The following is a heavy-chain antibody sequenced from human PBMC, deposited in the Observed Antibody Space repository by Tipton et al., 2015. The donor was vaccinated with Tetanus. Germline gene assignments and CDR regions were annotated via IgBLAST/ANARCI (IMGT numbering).Heavy chain of an antibody. CDR3: ARWGAASGSTNLYAFDI. D-gene: IGHD3-10*01. CDR1: GASIRSYY. V-gene: IGHV4-59*01. CDR2: THHSGNT. J-gene: IGHJ3*02. Sequence: GLEKPSETLSLTCSVSGASIRSYYWNWIRQVPGKGLEWIGYTHHSGNTKYNPSLSGRVTTSVDTSKNQFSLKISSLTAADTAVYYCARWGAASGSTNLYAFDIWGQGTMVSVSS.